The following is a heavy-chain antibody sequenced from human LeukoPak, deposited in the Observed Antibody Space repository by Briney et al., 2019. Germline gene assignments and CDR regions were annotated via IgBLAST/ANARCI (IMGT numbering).Heavy chain of an antibody. CDR3: AKATGYSSLFDY. D-gene: IGHD3-22*01. J-gene: IGHJ4*02. CDR1: GFTFSSYA. CDR2: ISGSGGST. Sequence: GGSLRLSCAASGFTFSSYAMSWVRQAPGKGLEWVSAISGSGGSTYYADSVKGRFTISRDNSKNTLYLQMSSLRAEDTAVYYCAKATGYSSLFDYWGQGTLVTVSS. V-gene: IGHV3-23*01.